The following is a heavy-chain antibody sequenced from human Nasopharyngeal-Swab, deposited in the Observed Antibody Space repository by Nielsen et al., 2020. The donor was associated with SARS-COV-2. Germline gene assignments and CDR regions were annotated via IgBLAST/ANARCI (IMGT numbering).Heavy chain of an antibody. CDR3: ARAETGYSYGYPFDY. V-gene: IGHV3-33*01. D-gene: IGHD5-18*01. Sequence: GESLKISCAASGFTFSSYGMHWVRQAPGKGLEWVAVIWYDGSNKYYADSVKGRFTISRDNSKNTLYLQMNSLRAKDTAVYYCARAETGYSYGYPFDYWGQGTLVTVSS. CDR1: GFTFSSYG. J-gene: IGHJ4*02. CDR2: IWYDGSNK.